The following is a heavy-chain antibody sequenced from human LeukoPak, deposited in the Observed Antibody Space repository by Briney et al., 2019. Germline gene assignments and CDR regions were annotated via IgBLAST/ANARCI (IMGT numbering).Heavy chain of an antibody. CDR1: GGSISSGSYY. CDR2: VYTSGST. V-gene: IGHV4-61*02. D-gene: IGHD4-17*01. Sequence: SETLSLTCTVSGGSISSGSYYWSWIRQPAGKGLEWIGRVYTSGSTNYNPSLKSRVTISVDTSKNQFSLKLSFVTAADTAVYYCARDTPPDYVGNWFGPWGQGTLVTVSS. J-gene: IGHJ5*02. CDR3: ARDTPPDYVGNWFGP.